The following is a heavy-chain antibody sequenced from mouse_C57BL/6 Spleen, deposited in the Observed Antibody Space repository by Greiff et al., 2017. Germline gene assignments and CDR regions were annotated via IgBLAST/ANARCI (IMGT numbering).Heavy chain of an antibody. CDR2: IDPSDSYT. V-gene: IGHV1-50*01. Sequence: QVQLQQPGAELVKPGASVKLSCKASGYTFTSYWMQWVKQRPGQGLEWIGEIDPSDSYTNYNQKFKGKATLTVDTSSSTAYMQRSSLTSEDSAVYYCARVYGSPLAYWGQGTLVTVSA. J-gene: IGHJ3*01. CDR1: GYTFTSYW. CDR3: ARVYGSPLAY. D-gene: IGHD1-1*01.